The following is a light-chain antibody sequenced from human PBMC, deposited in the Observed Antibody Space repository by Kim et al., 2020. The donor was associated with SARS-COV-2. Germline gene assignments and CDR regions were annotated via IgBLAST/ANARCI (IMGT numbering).Light chain of an antibody. CDR3: QQYGSPLT. CDR1: QTVSSTY. Sequence: LSPGERATLSCTTSQTVSSTYVAWYQQKPGQAPRLLIYGAYTRATGVPDRFSGSGSGTDFTLTISRLEPEDFAVYYCQQYGSPLTFGGGTKVDIK. V-gene: IGKV3-20*01. J-gene: IGKJ4*01. CDR2: GAY.